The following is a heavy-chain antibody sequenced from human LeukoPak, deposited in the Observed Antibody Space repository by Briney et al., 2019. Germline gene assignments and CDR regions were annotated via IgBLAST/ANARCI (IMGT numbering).Heavy chain of an antibody. Sequence: GRSLRLSCAASGFTFSSYGMHWVRQAPGKGLEWVAVIWYDGSNKYYADSVKGRFTISRDNSKNTLYLQMNSLRAEDTAVYYCARAEGYYDSSGNDVFGIWGQGTMVTVSS. CDR2: IWYDGSNK. V-gene: IGHV3-33*01. D-gene: IGHD3-22*01. CDR3: ARAEGYYDSSGNDVFGI. J-gene: IGHJ3*02. CDR1: GFTFSSYG.